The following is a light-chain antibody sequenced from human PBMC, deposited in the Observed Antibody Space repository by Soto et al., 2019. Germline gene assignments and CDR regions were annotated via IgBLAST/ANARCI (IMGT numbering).Light chain of an antibody. CDR3: QQYNDWPPLT. CDR1: QSITTN. V-gene: IGKV3-15*01. CDR2: GAS. Sequence: EKVLTQSPVTLSVSLGERATLSCRASQSITTNLAWYQQKPGQAPRLLIFGASNRATGIPARFSGSGSGTEFSLTISSLQSEDSAIYYCQQYNDWPPLTFGGENKVEI. J-gene: IGKJ4*01.